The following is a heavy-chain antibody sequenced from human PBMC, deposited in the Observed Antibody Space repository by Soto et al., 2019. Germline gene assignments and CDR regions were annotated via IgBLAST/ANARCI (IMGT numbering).Heavy chain of an antibody. CDR1: GFTFSSYS. Sequence: GGSLRLSCAASGFTFSSYSMNWVRQAPGKGLEWVSYISSSSSTIYYADSVKGRFTISRDNAKNSLYLQMNSLRDEDTAVYYCARGPRGSSWYFGYYFDYWGQGTLVTVSS. V-gene: IGHV3-48*02. CDR2: ISSSSSTI. D-gene: IGHD6-13*01. J-gene: IGHJ4*02. CDR3: ARGPRGSSWYFGYYFDY.